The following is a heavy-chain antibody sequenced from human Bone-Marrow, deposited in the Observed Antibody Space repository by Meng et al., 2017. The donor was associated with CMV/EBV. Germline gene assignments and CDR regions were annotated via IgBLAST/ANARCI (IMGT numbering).Heavy chain of an antibody. D-gene: IGHD5-18*01. CDR1: GFTFSSYA. V-gene: IGHV3-30-3*01. CDR3: AREDTAMVPNNWYDP. CDR2: ISHDGSNK. J-gene: IGHJ5*02. Sequence: GESLKISCAASGFTFSSYAMHWVRQAPGKGLEWVAVISHDGSNKYYADSVKGRFTISRDNSKNTLYLQMNSLRAEDTAVYYCAREDTAMVPNNWYDPWGQGPLVTVSS.